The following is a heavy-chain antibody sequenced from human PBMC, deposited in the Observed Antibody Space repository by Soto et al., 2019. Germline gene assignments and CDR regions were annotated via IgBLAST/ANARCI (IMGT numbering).Heavy chain of an antibody. D-gene: IGHD3-10*01. CDR3: ARRYGWLYFDY. Sequence: SETLSLTCTVSGDSISSSKYFWGWIRQPPGKGLEWIGTIFYSGSTYYNPSLKSRVTISVDTSKNQFSLKLTSVTAADTALYYCARRYGWLYFDYWGQGSLVTVSS. J-gene: IGHJ4*02. V-gene: IGHV4-39*01. CDR2: IFYSGST. CDR1: GDSISSSKYF.